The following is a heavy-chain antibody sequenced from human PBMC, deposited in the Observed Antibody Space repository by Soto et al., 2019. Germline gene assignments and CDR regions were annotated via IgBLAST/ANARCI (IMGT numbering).Heavy chain of an antibody. V-gene: IGHV3-15*01. J-gene: IGHJ6*03. D-gene: IGHD2-8*01. CDR1: GFTFKNAW. CDR3: VRERVTPRSFGLHPYYYMDV. Sequence: EVQLVESGGGLVKPGGSLRLSCAASGFTFKNAWMTWVRQAPGKGLEWVGHIKDRSEGGTIDYAAPVKGRFSISRDDSENTLYLQMNSLKSEDTAIYYCVRERVTPRSFGLHPYYYMDVWGKGTTVTVSS. CDR2: IKDRSEGGTI.